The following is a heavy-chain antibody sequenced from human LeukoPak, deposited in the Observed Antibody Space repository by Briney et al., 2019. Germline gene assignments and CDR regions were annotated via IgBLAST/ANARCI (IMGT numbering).Heavy chain of an antibody. CDR3: VRGDQEASEPAFDY. Sequence: GGSLRLSCAASGFTFSSYSMNWVRQAPGKGLEWVSYISSGGSTIYYADSVRGRFTISRDTAKNSLYLEMNSLRDEDTAMYYCVRGDQEASEPAFDYWGQGTLVIVSS. CDR2: ISSGGSTI. CDR1: GFTFSSYS. D-gene: IGHD1-14*01. J-gene: IGHJ4*02. V-gene: IGHV3-48*02.